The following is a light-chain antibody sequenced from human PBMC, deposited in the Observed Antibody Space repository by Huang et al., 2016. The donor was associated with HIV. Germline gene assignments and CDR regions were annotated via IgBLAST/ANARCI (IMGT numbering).Light chain of an antibody. J-gene: IGKJ4*01. CDR2: PAS. CDR3: QQANTFPL. CDR1: QDINNW. Sequence: DIHLTQSPSSVSASVGDRVTITCRASQDINNWLAWYQQKPGKAPKLLIYPASSLQSGVPSRFSGSGSGTDFTLTISSLQPEDFATYCCQQANTFPLFGGGTKVEIK. V-gene: IGKV1-12*01.